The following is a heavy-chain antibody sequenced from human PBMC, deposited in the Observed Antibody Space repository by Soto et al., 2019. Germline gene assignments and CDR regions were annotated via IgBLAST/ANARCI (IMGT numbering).Heavy chain of an antibody. CDR1: GASLNSGNYY. Sequence: SETLSLTCIVSGASLNSGNYYWSWIRQVPGKGLEWIGHIYVTGAVDYNPSLRDRITISQDTSERQFSLNLRLVTAADTAVYYCARLRIATNNYKWFDPWGQGTLVTVSS. CDR3: ARLRIATNNYKWFDP. J-gene: IGHJ5*02. D-gene: IGHD2-21*01. CDR2: IYVTGAV. V-gene: IGHV4-31*03.